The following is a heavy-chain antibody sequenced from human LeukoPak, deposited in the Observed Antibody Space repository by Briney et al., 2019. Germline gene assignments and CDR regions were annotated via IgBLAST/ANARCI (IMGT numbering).Heavy chain of an antibody. D-gene: IGHD3-3*01. Sequence: GGSLRLSCAASGFTFSSYGMHWVRQAPGKGLEWVAFIRYDGSNKYYADSVKGRFTISRDNSKNTLYLQMNSLRAEDTAVYYCARDTNLEWLSFDYWGQGTLVTVSS. CDR3: ARDTNLEWLSFDY. CDR1: GFTFSSYG. CDR2: IRYDGSNK. J-gene: IGHJ4*02. V-gene: IGHV3-30*02.